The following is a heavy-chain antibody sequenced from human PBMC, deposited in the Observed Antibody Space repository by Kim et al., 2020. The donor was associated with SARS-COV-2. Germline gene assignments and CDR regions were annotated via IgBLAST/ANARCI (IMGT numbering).Heavy chain of an antibody. CDR1: GYTLTELS. D-gene: IGHD3-22*01. V-gene: IGHV1-24*01. CDR3: ATLDSSGYYKEYYFDY. Sequence: ASVKVSCKVSGYTLTELSMHWVRQAPGKGLEWMGGFDPEDGETIYAQKFQGRVTMTEDTSTDTAYMELRSLRSEDTAVYYCATLDSSGYYKEYYFDYWGQETLVTVSS. CDR2: FDPEDGET. J-gene: IGHJ4*02.